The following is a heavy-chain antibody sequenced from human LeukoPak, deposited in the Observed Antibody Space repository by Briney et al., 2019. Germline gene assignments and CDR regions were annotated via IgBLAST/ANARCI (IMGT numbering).Heavy chain of an antibody. D-gene: IGHD6-19*01. CDR3: ARHEGTSGWPFDY. J-gene: IGHJ4*02. V-gene: IGHV4-39*01. Sequence: KTSETLSLTCTVSGGSISSTTYYWGGIRQPPGKGLEWIGNIYYSASTDYNPYLKSRVTISVDTSKNQYSQKLSSVTAADTAVYYCARHEGTSGWPFDYWGQGTLVTVSS. CDR2: IYYSAST. CDR1: GGSISSTTYY.